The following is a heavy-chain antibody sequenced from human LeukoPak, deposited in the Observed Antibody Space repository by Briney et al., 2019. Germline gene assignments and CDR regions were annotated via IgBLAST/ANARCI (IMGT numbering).Heavy chain of an antibody. CDR3: ARAPYYYGSGSPMYPFDY. V-gene: IGHV3-7*05. Sequence: GGSLRLSCAASGXTFSSYWMSWVRQAPGKGLEWVANIKQDGSEKYYVDSVKGRFTISRDNAKNSLYLQMNSLRAEDTAVYYCARAPYYYGSGSPMYPFDYWGQGTLVTVSS. J-gene: IGHJ4*02. CDR2: IKQDGSEK. CDR1: GXTFSSYW. D-gene: IGHD3-10*01.